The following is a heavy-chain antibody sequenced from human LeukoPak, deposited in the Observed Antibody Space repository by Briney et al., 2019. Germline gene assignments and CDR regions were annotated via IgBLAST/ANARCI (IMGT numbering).Heavy chain of an antibody. CDR2: INPNSGGT. CDR3: ARDLDGDAYFQH. Sequence: ASVKVSCKASGYTFTGYYMHWVRQAPGQGLEWMGWINPNSGGTNYAQKFPGGVTMTRDTSISTAYMELSRLRSDDTAVYYCARDLDGDAYFQHWGQGTLVTVSS. D-gene: IGHD4-17*01. V-gene: IGHV1-2*02. CDR1: GYTFTGYY. J-gene: IGHJ1*01.